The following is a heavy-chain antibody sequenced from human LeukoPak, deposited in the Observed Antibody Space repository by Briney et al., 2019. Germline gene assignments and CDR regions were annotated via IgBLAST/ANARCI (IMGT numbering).Heavy chain of an antibody. Sequence: GESLQISCKASGYSFTTHWIGWVRQMPGKGLEWMGIIYPGDSDTRYSPSFQGHVTISADKSISTAYLQWSSLKASDTAMYYCARPVATIPLSMGYWGQGTLVTVSS. J-gene: IGHJ4*02. D-gene: IGHD5-24*01. CDR3: ARPVATIPLSMGY. CDR2: IYPGDSDT. CDR1: GYSFTTHW. V-gene: IGHV5-51*01.